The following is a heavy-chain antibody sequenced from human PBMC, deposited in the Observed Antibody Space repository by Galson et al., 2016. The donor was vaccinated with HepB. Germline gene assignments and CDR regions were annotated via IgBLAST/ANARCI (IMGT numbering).Heavy chain of an antibody. Sequence: SLRLSCAASGSAFSNSQMHWVRQAPGKGLEWVAVISYDGYNRYFADSVKGRFTVSRDNSKSTLYLDINSLRAEDTAMYHCVRAGRGAPLDSWGQGTLVTVSS. CDR1: GSAFSNSQ. J-gene: IGHJ4*02. V-gene: IGHV3-30-3*01. CDR2: ISYDGYNR. D-gene: IGHD4/OR15-4a*01. CDR3: VRAGRGAPLDS.